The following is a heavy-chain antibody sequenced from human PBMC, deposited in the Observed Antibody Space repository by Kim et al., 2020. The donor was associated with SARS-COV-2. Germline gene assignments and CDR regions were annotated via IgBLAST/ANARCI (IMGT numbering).Heavy chain of an antibody. CDR3: ATTYPGSGYEVSYYFDY. V-gene: IGHV4-34*01. D-gene: IGHD5-12*01. J-gene: IGHJ4*02. Sequence: LKSRVTISVDTSKNQFSLKLSSVTAADTAVYYCATTYPGSGYEVSYYFDYWGQGTLVTVSS.